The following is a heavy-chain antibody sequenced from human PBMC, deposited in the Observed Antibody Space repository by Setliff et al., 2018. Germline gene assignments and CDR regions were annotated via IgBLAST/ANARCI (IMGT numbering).Heavy chain of an antibody. D-gene: IGHD6-13*01. CDR2: VYPGDSET. V-gene: IGHV5-51*03. CDR1: GYSFPSYW. Sequence: PGKSLKISCEASGYSFPSYWIGWVRQMPGKGLEWMGSVYPGDSETRYSPSFQGQVTISADKSIGTAYLQWSSLKASDTAIYYCGRSPGLAEGGSWFAPWGQGTLVTVSS. CDR3: GRSPGLAEGGSWFAP. J-gene: IGHJ5*02.